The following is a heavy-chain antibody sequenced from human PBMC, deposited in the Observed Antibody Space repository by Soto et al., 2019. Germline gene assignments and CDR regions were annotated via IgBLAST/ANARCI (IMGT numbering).Heavy chain of an antibody. J-gene: IGHJ4*02. Sequence: GGSLRLSCAASGFTFSSYGMHWVRQAPGKGLEWVAVISYDGSNKYYADSVKGRFTISRDNSKNMLYLQMNSLRAEDTAVYYCAKAGDIVAPIDYWGQGTLVTVSS. CDR2: ISYDGSNK. D-gene: IGHD5-12*01. CDR1: GFTFSSYG. CDR3: AKAGDIVAPIDY. V-gene: IGHV3-30*18.